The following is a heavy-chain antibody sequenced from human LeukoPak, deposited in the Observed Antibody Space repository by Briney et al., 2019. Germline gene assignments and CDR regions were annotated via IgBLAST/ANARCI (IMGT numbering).Heavy chain of an antibody. J-gene: IGHJ6*03. V-gene: IGHV4-59*12. CDR2: IYYSGST. D-gene: IGHD1-26*01. CDR3: ARLLHYYYYMDV. Sequence: PSETLSLTCTVSGGSISSYYWSWIRQPPGKGLEWIGYIYYSGSTNYNPSLKSRVTISVDTSKNQFSLKLSSVTAADTAVYYCARLLHYYYYMDVWGKGTTVTISS. CDR1: GGSISSYY.